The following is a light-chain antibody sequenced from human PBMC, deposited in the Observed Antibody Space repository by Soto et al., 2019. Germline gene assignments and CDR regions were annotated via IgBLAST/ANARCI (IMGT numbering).Light chain of an antibody. Sequence: QSVLTQPPSVSAAPGQKVTIPCSGSSSNIGNNYVSWYQQLPGTAPKLLICDNYKRPSGIPDRFSGSKSGTSATLGITGLQTGDEADYYCGTWDSSLSAGVFGGGTKLTVL. CDR2: DNY. J-gene: IGLJ2*01. CDR3: GTWDSSLSAGV. V-gene: IGLV1-51*01. CDR1: SSNIGNNY.